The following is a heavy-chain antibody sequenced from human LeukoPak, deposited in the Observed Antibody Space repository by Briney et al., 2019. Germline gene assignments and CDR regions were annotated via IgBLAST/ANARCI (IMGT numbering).Heavy chain of an antibody. CDR1: GYTFTSYD. D-gene: IGHD3-22*01. CDR2: MNPNSGNT. Sequence: ASVKVSCKASGYTFTSYDINWVRQATGQGLEWMGWMNPNSGNTGYAQKFQGRVTMTRNTSISTAYMELSSLRSEDTAVYYCARDPRRYYDSSGRHWDWYFDLWGRGTLVTVSS. CDR3: ARDPRRYYDSSGRHWDWYFDL. V-gene: IGHV1-8*01. J-gene: IGHJ2*01.